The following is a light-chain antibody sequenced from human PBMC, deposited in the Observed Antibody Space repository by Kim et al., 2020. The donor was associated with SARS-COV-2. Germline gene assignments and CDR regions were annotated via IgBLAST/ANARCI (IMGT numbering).Light chain of an antibody. V-gene: IGLV10-54*04. CDR3: SAWDRRLSAWV. Sequence: PTATRTWTGDSNNVGDQGATWLQQHQGHPPKLLSYRNNNRPSGISERFSASRSGNTASLTIAGLQPDDEGDYYCSAWDRRLSAWVFGEGTQLTVL. J-gene: IGLJ3*02. CDR1: SNNVGDQG. CDR2: RNN.